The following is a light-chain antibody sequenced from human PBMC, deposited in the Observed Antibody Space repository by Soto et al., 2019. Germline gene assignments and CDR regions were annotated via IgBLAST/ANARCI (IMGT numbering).Light chain of an antibody. V-gene: IGKV1-27*01. CDR3: RKFSAVAT. CDR1: QAIYNY. J-gene: IGKJ4*01. Sequence: DIQMTQSPSSLSASVGDRVTITCRASQAIYNYLAWYQQKPGKVPNLLISAASTLQSGVPSRFSDSGSRTDFPLTISRLQPEDVANHYCRKFSAVATFGGGTKGEI. CDR2: AAS.